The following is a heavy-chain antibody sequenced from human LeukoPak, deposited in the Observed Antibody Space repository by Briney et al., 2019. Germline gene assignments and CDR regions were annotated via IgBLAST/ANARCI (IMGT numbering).Heavy chain of an antibody. CDR3: ARGYYDILTGYYPFDY. D-gene: IGHD3-9*01. J-gene: IGHJ4*02. V-gene: IGHV4-34*01. CDR2: INHSGST. CDR1: GGSFSGYY. Sequence: SETLSLTCAVYGGSFSGYYWSWIRQPPGKGLEWIGEINHSGSTNYNQSLKSRVTISVDTSKNQFSLKLSSVTAADTAVYYCARGYYDILTGYYPFDYWGQGTLVTVSS.